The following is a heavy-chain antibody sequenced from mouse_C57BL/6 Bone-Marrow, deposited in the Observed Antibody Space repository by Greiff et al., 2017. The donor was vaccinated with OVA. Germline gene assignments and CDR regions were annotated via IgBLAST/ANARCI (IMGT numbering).Heavy chain of an antibody. J-gene: IGHJ2*01. Sequence: VQVVESGPELVKPGASVKISCKASGYAFSSSWMNWVKQRPGKGLEWIGRIYPGDGDTNYNGKFKGKATLTADKSSSTAYMQLSSLTSEDSAVYFCARYYYGSSFDYWGQGTTLTVSS. V-gene: IGHV1-82*01. CDR3: ARYYYGSSFDY. CDR1: GYAFSSSW. D-gene: IGHD1-1*01. CDR2: IYPGDGDT.